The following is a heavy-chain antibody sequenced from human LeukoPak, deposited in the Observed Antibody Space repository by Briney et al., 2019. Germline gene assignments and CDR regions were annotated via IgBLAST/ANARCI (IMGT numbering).Heavy chain of an antibody. V-gene: IGHV3-74*03. D-gene: IGHD3-9*01. CDR3: ARDLDWILFDY. CDR2: IRPEGTTT. CDR1: GFTFSTYW. Sequence: GGSLRLSCAASGFTFSTYWMHWVRQAPGKGLVWVARIRPEGTTTAYADSVKGSFTISRDNAKNTLFLQMSSLSAEDTAVYYCARDLDWILFDYWGQGTLVTVSS. J-gene: IGHJ4*02.